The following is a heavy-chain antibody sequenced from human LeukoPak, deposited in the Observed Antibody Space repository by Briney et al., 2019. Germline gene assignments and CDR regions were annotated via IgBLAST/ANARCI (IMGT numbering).Heavy chain of an antibody. Sequence: AASVTVSCKASGDSFSDYYIHWVRQAPGQWPEWMGWINLNTGGTNYAQKFDGRFSMTRDTSINTAFMELSGLRFDDTAVYYCGSVRGILSYFDLWGRGTLVTVSS. CDR3: GSVRGILSYFDL. CDR1: GDSFSDYY. CDR2: INLNTGGT. D-gene: IGHD3-16*01. V-gene: IGHV1-2*02. J-gene: IGHJ2*01.